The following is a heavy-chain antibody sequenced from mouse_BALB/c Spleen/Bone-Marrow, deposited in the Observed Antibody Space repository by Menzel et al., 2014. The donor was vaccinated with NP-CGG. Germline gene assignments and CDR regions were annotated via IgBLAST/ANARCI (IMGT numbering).Heavy chain of an antibody. D-gene: IGHD1-2*01. CDR1: GFDCSRYW. CDR2: INPDSSTI. CDR3: AKNYYYGYVAY. V-gene: IGHV4-1*02. J-gene: IGHJ3*01. Sequence: EVQLVESGGGLVQPGGSLKLSRAASGFDCSRYWMTWVRQAPGKGLEWIGEINPDSSTINYTPSLKDKFIISRDNAKNTLYLQMSKVRSEDTALYYCAKNYYYGYVAYWGQGTLVTVSA.